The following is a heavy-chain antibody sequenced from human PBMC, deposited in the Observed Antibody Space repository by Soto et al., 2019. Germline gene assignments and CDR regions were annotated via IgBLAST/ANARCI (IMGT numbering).Heavy chain of an antibody. CDR1: GGSISSGSSY. V-gene: IGHV4-39*01. J-gene: IGHJ5*02. D-gene: IGHD6-13*01. Sequence: SETLSLTCTVSGGSISSGSSYWGWIRQPPGKGLDWIGSIYSGGSTYYNPSLKSRVTISVDTSKNQFSLKLSSVTAADTAVYYCARHSHLYSTIGGAWFDPWGQGTLVTVSS. CDR2: IYSGGST. CDR3: ARHSHLYSTIGGAWFDP.